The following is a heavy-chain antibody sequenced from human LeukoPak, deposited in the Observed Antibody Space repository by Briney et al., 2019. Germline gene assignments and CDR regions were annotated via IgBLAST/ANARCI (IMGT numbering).Heavy chain of an antibody. D-gene: IGHD5-18*01. Sequence: GRTLRLSCAVSGFTFSRSGMHWVRQAPGKGLEWVAVISYDGSDIYYEDSVKGRFTISRDNSKNTLYLQMNSLRVEDTAIYYCHRGYSYGSDWGQGTLVTVSS. CDR1: GFTFSRSG. J-gene: IGHJ4*02. V-gene: IGHV3-30*03. CDR2: ISYDGSDI. CDR3: HRGYSYGSD.